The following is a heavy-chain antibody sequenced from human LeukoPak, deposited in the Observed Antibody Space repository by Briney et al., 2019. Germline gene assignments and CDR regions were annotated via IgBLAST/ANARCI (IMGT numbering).Heavy chain of an antibody. CDR2: ISSSSYTI. J-gene: IGHJ4*02. D-gene: IGHD5-12*01. V-gene: IGHV3-48*04. CDR1: GFTVSSNN. Sequence: GGSLRLSCAASGFTVSSNNMSWVRQAPGKGLEWISYISSSSYTIYYADSVRGRFTTSRDSAKNSLYLQMNSLRAEDTAVYYCVRGGYRGFDYEYWGQGTLVTVSS. CDR3: VRGGYRGFDYEY.